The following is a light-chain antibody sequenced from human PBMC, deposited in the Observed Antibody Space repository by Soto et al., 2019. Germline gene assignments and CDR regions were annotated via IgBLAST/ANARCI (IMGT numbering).Light chain of an antibody. CDR2: GNS. V-gene: IGLV1-40*01. J-gene: IGLJ2*01. CDR3: QSFDRSLSVVV. CDR1: SSNIGSHYD. Sequence: QSVLTQPPSVSGAPGQRVTISCTGSSSNIGSHYDVHWYQQLPGTVPKILIYGNSNRPSGVPDRFSGSKSGTSASLAITGLQAEDEADYYCQSFDRSLSVVVFGGGTKLTVL.